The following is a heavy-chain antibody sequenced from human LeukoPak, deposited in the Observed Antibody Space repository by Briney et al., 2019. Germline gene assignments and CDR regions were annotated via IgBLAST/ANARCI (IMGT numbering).Heavy chain of an antibody. CDR3: ARASGIYCSGGSCYPTWFDP. Sequence: GGSLRLSCAASGFTFSSYWMSWIRQAPGKGLEWVANIKQDGSEKYYVDSVKGRFTISRDNAKSSLYLQMNSLRAEDTAVYYCARASGIYCSGGSCYPTWFDPWGQGTLVTVSS. J-gene: IGHJ5*02. V-gene: IGHV3-7*01. D-gene: IGHD2-15*01. CDR1: GFTFSSYW. CDR2: IKQDGSEK.